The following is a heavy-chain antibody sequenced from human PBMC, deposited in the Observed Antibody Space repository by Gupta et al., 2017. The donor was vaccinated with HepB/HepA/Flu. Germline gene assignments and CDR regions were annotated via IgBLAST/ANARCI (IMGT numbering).Heavy chain of an antibody. J-gene: IGHJ4*02. D-gene: IGHD3-16*01. Sequence: EWMGWINADDGNTKYSQKFRDRITITRDTSATTSYMELSGLTSEDTAFYYCVRGGDYSYVWGPYYYWGQGTLVSVSS. V-gene: IGHV1-3*01. CDR2: INADDGNT. CDR3: VRGGDYSYVWGPYYY.